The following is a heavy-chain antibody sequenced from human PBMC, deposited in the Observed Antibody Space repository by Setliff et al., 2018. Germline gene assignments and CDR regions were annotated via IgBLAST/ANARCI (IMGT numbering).Heavy chain of an antibody. CDR3: AKSKSAQTTVTSPFQH. Sequence: GGSLRLSCAASGFTFSSYAMSWVRQAPGKGLEWVSSISGSGDNTYYADSVKGQFTISRDNSKNTLYLQVNSLRGEDTAVYYCAKSKSAQTTVTSPFQHWGQGTLVTVSS. CDR2: ISGSGDNT. D-gene: IGHD4-17*01. V-gene: IGHV3-23*01. CDR1: GFTFSSYA. J-gene: IGHJ1*01.